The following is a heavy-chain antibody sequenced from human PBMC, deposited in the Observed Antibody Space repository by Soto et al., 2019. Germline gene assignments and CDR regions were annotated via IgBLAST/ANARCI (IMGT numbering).Heavy chain of an antibody. D-gene: IGHD1-7*01. CDR1: GGSFSGYY. CDR2: INHSGST. CDR3: ARGLKLPIDY. Sequence: SETLSLTCAVYGGSFSGYYWSWIRQPPGKGLEWIGEINHSGSTNYNPSLKSRVTISVDTSKNQFSLKLSSVTAADTAVYYCARGLKLPIDYWGQGTLVTVSS. V-gene: IGHV4-34*01. J-gene: IGHJ4*02.